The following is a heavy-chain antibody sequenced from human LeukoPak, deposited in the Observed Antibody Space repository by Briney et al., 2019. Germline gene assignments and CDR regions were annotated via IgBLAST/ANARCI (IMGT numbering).Heavy chain of an antibody. CDR1: GFTFSDYY. CDR3: ARGREQLVRTGYFDY. D-gene: IGHD6-6*01. CDR2: ISSSGSTI. Sequence: GGSLRLSCAASGFTFSDYYMSWIRQAPGKGPEWVSYISSSGSTIYYADSVKGRFTISRDNAKNSLYLQMNSLRAEDTAVYYCARGREQLVRTGYFDYWGQGTLVTVSS. V-gene: IGHV3-11*01. J-gene: IGHJ4*02.